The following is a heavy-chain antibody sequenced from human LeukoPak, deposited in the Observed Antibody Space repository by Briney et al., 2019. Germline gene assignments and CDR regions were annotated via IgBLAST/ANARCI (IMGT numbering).Heavy chain of an antibody. CDR1: GYTFTSYD. CDR3: ARHPNTVTDAFDI. J-gene: IGHJ3*02. V-gene: IGHV1-8*01. CDR2: MNPNSGNT. Sequence: GASVKDSCKASGYTFTSYDINWVRQATGQGLEWMGWMNPNSGNTGYAQKFQGRVTMTRNTSISTAYMELSSLRSEDTAVYYCARHPNTVTDAFDIWGQGTMVTVSS. D-gene: IGHD4-17*01.